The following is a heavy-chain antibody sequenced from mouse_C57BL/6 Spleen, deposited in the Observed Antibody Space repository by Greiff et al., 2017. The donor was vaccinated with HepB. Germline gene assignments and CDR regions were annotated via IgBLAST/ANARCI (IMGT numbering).Heavy chain of an antibody. CDR1: GYSITSGYY. J-gene: IGHJ4*01. D-gene: IGHD1-1*01. CDR3: ARVTTVVANYAMDY. V-gene: IGHV3-6*01. CDR2: ISYDGSN. Sequence: DVQLQESGPGLVKPSQSLSLTCSVTGYSITSGYYWNWIRQFPGNKLEWMGYISYDGSNNYNPSLKNRISITRDTSKNQFSLKLNSVTTEDTATYYCARVTTVVANYAMDYWGQGTSVTVSS.